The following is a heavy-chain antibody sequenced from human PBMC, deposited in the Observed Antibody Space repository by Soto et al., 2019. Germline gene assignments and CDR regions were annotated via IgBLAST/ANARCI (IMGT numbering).Heavy chain of an antibody. D-gene: IGHD5-12*01. V-gene: IGHV3-23*01. J-gene: IGHJ4*02. CDR2: VSGSGGST. CDR1: GFTFSSCA. Sequence: EVQLLESGGGLVQPGGSLRLSCAASGFTFSSCAMSWVRQAPGKGLEWVSAVSGSGGSTYYADSVKGRFTISRDNSKNTLYLQLNSLRAEDTALYYCVKAMGHSGYDRAAYWGQGTLVTVSS. CDR3: VKAMGHSGYDRAAY.